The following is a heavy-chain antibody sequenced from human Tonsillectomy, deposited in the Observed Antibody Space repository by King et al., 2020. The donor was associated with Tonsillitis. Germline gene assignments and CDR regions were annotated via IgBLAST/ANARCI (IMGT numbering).Heavy chain of an antibody. Sequence: VQLVESGGGLVKPGGSLRLSCAASGFTFSNAWMSWVRQAPGKGLEWVGRIKSKTDGGTTDYAAPVKGRFTISRDDSKNTLYLQMNSLKTEDTAVYYCTTLTYSSSPEYSSYGMDVWGQGTTVTVSS. CDR1: GFTFSNAW. CDR2: IKSKTDGGTT. CDR3: TTLTYSSSPEYSSYGMDV. V-gene: IGHV3-15*01. J-gene: IGHJ6*02. D-gene: IGHD6-6*01.